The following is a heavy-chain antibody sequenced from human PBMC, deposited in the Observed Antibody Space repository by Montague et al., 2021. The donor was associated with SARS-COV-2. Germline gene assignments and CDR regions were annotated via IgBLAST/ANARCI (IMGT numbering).Heavy chain of an antibody. J-gene: IGHJ3*02. CDR2: IYHSGST. D-gene: IGHD3-3*01. CDR1: GGSISSSNW. CDR3: ARGYRRITIFGVVIYDAFDI. V-gene: IGHV4-4*02. Sequence: SETLSLTCAVSGGSISSSNWWSWVRQPPGKGLEWIGEIYHSGSTNYNPSLKSRVTISVDKSKNQFSLKLGSVAAADTAVYYCARGYRRITIFGVVIYDAFDIWGRGTMVTVSS.